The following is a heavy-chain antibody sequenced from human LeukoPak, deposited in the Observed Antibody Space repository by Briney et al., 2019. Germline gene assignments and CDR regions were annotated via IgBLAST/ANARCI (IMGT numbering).Heavy chain of an antibody. J-gene: IGHJ6*03. CDR1: GYTFTGYY. CDR2: INPNSGGT. CDR3: AREYCSGGSCYFYHYMDV. D-gene: IGHD2-15*01. V-gene: IGHV1-2*02. Sequence: ASVKVSCKASGYTFTGYYMHWVRQAPGQGLEWMGWINPNSGGTNYAQKFHGRVTMTSDTSISTAYMELSRLRADDTAVYYRAREYCSGGSCYFYHYMDVWGKGTTVTVPS.